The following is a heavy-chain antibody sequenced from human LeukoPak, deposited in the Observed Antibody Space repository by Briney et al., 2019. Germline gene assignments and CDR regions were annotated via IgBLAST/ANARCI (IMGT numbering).Heavy chain of an antibody. J-gene: IGHJ4*02. CDR1: GYTFTSYD. V-gene: IGHV1-8*01. CDR2: MNPNSGNT. CDR3: ARVHLAVAGTGFDY. Sequence: ASVTVSCKASGYTFTSYDINWVRQATGQGLEWMGWMNPNSGNTGYAQKFQGRVTMTRNTSISTAYMELSSLRSEDTAVYYCARVHLAVAGTGFDYWGQGTLVTVSS. D-gene: IGHD6-19*01.